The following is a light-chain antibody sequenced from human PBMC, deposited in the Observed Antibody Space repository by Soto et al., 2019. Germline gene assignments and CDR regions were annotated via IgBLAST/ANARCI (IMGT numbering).Light chain of an antibody. CDR2: NDN. V-gene: IGLV1-44*01. CDR1: SSNIGSNS. J-gene: IGLJ3*02. CDR3: AAWDDSRNGWV. Sequence: QSVLTQPPSASGTPGQRVTISCSGSSSNIGSNSVNWYQQLPGTAPKLLVYNDNQRPSGVPDRFSGSKSGTSASLASSGLQSEDEADYYCAAWDDSRNGWVFGGGTKLTVL.